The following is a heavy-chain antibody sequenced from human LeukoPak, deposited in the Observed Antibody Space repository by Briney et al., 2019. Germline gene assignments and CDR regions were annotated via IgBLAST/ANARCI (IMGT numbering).Heavy chain of an antibody. Sequence: GGSLKLSCAASGFTFSSYSMNWVRQAPGKGLGWVSYISSSSSTIYYADSVKGRFTISRDNAKNSLYLQMNSLRAEDTAVYYCARAMWGYCSSTSCSCDYWGQGTLVTVSS. CDR3: ARAMWGYCSSTSCSCDY. D-gene: IGHD2-2*01. CDR2: ISSSSSTI. V-gene: IGHV3-48*01. CDR1: GFTFSSYS. J-gene: IGHJ4*02.